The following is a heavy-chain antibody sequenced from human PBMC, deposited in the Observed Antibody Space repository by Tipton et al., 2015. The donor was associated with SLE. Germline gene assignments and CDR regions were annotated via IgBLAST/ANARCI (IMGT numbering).Heavy chain of an antibody. D-gene: IGHD4-17*01. CDR2: IYQDGST. J-gene: IGHJ2*01. Sequence: TLSLTCTVSGYSISSGYFWGWVRQPPGKGLEWIGTIYQDGSTYYNPSLKSRVTISLDMSRNQFSLILSSVTAADTAVYYCARGSDGEYVRYFDVWGPGTLVTVSS. CDR1: GYSISSGYF. V-gene: IGHV4-38-2*02. CDR3: ARGSDGEYVRYFDV.